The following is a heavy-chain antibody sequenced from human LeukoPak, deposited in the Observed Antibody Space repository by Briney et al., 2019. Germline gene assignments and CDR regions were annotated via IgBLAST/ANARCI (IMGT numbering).Heavy chain of an antibody. CDR1: GFSFNSAA. CDR3: ARAQDS. Sequence: GGSLRLSCAASGFSFNSAAMTSVRQAPGKGLEWVSLISSSGANPHYADSVKGRFTISRHNSKNTLYLQMNNLRAEDTAVYYCARAQDSWGQGTLVTVSS. V-gene: IGHV3-23*01. D-gene: IGHD2-15*01. J-gene: IGHJ4*02. CDR2: ISSSGANP.